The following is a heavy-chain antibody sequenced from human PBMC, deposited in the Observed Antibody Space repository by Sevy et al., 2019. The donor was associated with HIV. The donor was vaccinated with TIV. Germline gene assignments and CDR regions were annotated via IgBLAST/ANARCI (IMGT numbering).Heavy chain of an antibody. CDR2: ISYHRSNK. CDR1: GFTFSSYA. D-gene: IGHD6-13*01. J-gene: IGHJ4*02. Sequence: GPLRLSCAASGFTFSSYAMHWIRQAPGKGLEWVAVISYHRSNKYYADSVKGRFTISRDNSKNTLYLQMNSLRAADTAVYYCARDQAAGTGESYFDYWGQGTKVTVSS. CDR3: ARDQAAGTGESYFDY. V-gene: IGHV3-30-3*01.